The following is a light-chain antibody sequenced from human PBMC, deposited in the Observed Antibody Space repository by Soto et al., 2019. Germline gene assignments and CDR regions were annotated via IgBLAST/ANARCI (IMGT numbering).Light chain of an antibody. Sequence: EIVWTQSTGTLYLSPVERATLSCRASQSVSSSYLAWYQQKPGKAPRLLIYGASSRATGIPDRFSGSGSGTDFTLTISRLEPEDFAVYYCQQYGSSPRTFGQGTKVEIK. CDR2: GAS. J-gene: IGKJ1*01. CDR1: QSVSSSY. V-gene: IGKV3-20*01. CDR3: QQYGSSPRT.